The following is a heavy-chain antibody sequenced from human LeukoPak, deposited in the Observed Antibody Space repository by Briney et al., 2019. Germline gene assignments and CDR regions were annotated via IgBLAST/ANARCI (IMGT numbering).Heavy chain of an antibody. V-gene: IGHV1-69*01. J-gene: IGHJ5*02. CDR1: VGTFSNYA. CDR3: ARGPQGGYNYNWFDP. D-gene: IGHD5-24*01. CDR2: IIPIFGTA. Sequence: SLKVSSKPSVGTFSNYAITWVRPAPGQGVGRMGGIIPIFGTANYAQKLQGRVTIAADESTTTVYMEMSRLRSEDTAVYYCARGPQGGYNYNWFDPWGQGTLVTVSS.